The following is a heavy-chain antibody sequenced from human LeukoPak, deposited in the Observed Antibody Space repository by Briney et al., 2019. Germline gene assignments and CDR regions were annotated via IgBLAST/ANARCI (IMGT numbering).Heavy chain of an antibody. V-gene: IGHV4-39*07. CDR2: IYYSGST. CDR3: ARGSDVLLWFGLSNPPAY. CDR1: GGSISSSSYY. Sequence: PSETLSLTCTVSGGSISSSSYYWGWIRQPPGKGLEWIGSIYYSGSTNYNPSLKSRVTISVDTSKNQFSLKLSSVTAADTAVYYCARGSDVLLWFGLSNPPAYWGQGTLVTVSS. D-gene: IGHD3-10*01. J-gene: IGHJ4*02.